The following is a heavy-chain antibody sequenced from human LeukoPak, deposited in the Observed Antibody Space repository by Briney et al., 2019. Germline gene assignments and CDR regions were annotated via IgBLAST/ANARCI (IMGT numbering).Heavy chain of an antibody. V-gene: IGHV3-30*03. CDR3: GSGPTTFA. Sequence: PGGSLRLSCAASGFTFSIYGMHWVRQAPGKGLEWVAVISYDGSNIYYADSVKGRFTISRDNAKNTLFLQMNNLRAEDTAVYYCGSGPTTFAWGQGTLVTVSS. CDR1: GFTFSIYG. D-gene: IGHD2-15*01. CDR2: ISYDGSNI. J-gene: IGHJ5*02.